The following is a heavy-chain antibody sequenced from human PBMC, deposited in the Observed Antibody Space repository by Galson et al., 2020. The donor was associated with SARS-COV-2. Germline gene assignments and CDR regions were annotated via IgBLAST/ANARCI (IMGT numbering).Heavy chain of an antibody. J-gene: IGHJ4*02. V-gene: IGHV1-2*02. Sequence: ASVKVSCKASGYTFTGYYMHWVRQAPGQGLEWMGWINPNSGGTNYAQKFQGRVTMTRDTSISTAYMELIRLRSDDTAVYYCARGRRPVGFTYGDFYFDFWGQGTLVTVSS. CDR2: INPNSGGT. D-gene: IGHD4-17*01. CDR1: GYTFTGYY. CDR3: ARGRRPVGFTYGDFYFDF.